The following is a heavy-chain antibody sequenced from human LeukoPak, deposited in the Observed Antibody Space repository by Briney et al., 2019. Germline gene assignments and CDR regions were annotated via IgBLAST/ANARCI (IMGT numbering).Heavy chain of an antibody. V-gene: IGHV3-30*02. D-gene: IGHD4-23*01. CDR1: GFTFNNIG. CDR3: AKDLHGGYSSDY. CDR2: IDFEGVDK. J-gene: IGHJ4*02. Sequence: PGGSLRLSCAASGFTFNNIGMHWVRQAPGKGQEFVSFIDFEGVDKYYADSVKGRFTISKDYSKATLYLQMNSLRPEDTAIYYCAKDLHGGYSSDYWGQGTLVTVSS.